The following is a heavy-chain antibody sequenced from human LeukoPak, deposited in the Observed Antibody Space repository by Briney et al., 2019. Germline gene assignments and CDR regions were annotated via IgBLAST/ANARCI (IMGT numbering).Heavy chain of an antibody. CDR1: GGSISSYY. D-gene: IGHD6-13*01. J-gene: IGHJ4*02. CDR2: IYSSGST. CDR3: AAGGRIAAAVEY. Sequence: LETLSLTCTVSGGSISSYYWSWIRQPAGKGLEWIGRIYSSGSTNYNPSLKSRVTMSVETSKNQFSLKLSSVTAADTAVYYCAAGGRIAAAVEYWGQGTLVTVSS. V-gene: IGHV4-4*07.